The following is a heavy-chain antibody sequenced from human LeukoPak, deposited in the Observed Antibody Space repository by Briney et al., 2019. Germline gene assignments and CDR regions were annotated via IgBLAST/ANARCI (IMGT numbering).Heavy chain of an antibody. CDR2: IKQDGSEK. CDR1: GFTFSSYW. J-gene: IGHJ4*02. Sequence: GGSLRLSCAASGFTFSSYWMSWVRQAPGKGLEWVANIKQDGSEKYYVDSVKGRFTISRDNAKNSLYLQMNSLRAEDTAVYCCARDSGYDYVWGSYRPSTLFDYWGQGTLVTVSS. D-gene: IGHD3-16*02. V-gene: IGHV3-7*01. CDR3: ARDSGYDYVWGSYRPSTLFDY.